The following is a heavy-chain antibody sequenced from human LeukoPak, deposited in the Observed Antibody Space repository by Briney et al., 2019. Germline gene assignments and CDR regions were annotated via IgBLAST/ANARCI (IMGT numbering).Heavy chain of an antibody. Sequence: PSETLSLXCTVSGGSISSYYWSWIRQPAGKGLEWIGRIYTSGSTNYNPSLKSRVTMSVDTSKNQFSLKLSSVTAADTAVYYCAREGIGSGWKSFDYWGQGTLVTVSS. J-gene: IGHJ4*02. D-gene: IGHD6-19*01. CDR2: IYTSGST. CDR3: AREGIGSGWKSFDY. V-gene: IGHV4-4*07. CDR1: GGSISSYY.